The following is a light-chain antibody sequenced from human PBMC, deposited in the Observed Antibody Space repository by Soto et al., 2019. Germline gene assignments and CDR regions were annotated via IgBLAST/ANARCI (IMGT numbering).Light chain of an antibody. J-gene: IGKJ2*01. CDR3: QQSHNSPLN. V-gene: IGKV3-15*01. Sequence: EIVMTQSPATLSLSPGERAALSCRASQSINSELAWYQQKPGQPPRLLIYSASTRATGVPARFTGSETGSEITHTISKLKSEDFAAYYSQQSHNSPLNFGQKTRREI. CDR1: QSINSE. CDR2: SAS.